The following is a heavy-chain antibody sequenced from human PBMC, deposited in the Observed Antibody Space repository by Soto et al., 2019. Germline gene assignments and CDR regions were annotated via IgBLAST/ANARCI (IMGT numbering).Heavy chain of an antibody. V-gene: IGHV1-46*01. CDR3: ARGADYYASSGYRYYFDY. CDR1: GYAFTSYY. D-gene: IGHD3-22*01. CDR2: INPSGGST. J-gene: IGHJ4*02. Sequence: QVQLVQSGAEVKKPGASVKVSCKASGYAFTSYYVHWVRQAPGQGLEWMGIINPSGGSTSYAQKFQGRVTMTRDTSTSTVYMELSSLRSEDTAVYYCARGADYYASSGYRYYFDYWGQGTLVTVSS.